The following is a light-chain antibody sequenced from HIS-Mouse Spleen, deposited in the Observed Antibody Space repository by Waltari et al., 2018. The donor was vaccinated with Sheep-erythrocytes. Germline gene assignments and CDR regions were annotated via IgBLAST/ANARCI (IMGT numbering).Light chain of an antibody. CDR2: DVS. V-gene: IGLV2-11*01. CDR1: SSDVGGYNS. CDR3: CSYAGSDNHV. Sequence: QSALTHPRSVSGSPGQSVTISCTGSSSDVGGYNSVFWSQQHPGQAHKLMIYDVSKRHAGGPERDSGSKSGNTATMTISGLQAEDEADYYCCSYAGSDNHVFATGTKVAVL. J-gene: IGLJ1*01.